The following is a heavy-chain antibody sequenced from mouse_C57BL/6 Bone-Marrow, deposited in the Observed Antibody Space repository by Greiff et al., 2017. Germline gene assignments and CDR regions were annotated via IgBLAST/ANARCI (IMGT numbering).Heavy chain of an antibody. CDR2: IYPGSGST. CDR1: GYTFTSYW. J-gene: IGHJ1*03. V-gene: IGHV1-55*01. D-gene: IGHD2-3*01. CDR3: ARSDYDDDFDV. Sequence: QVQLQQSGAELVKPGASVKMSCKASGYTFTSYWITWVKQRPGQGLEWIGDIYPGSGSTNYNEKFKSKVTLTVDTSSSPAYMQLSSLTSEDSTVYYCARSDYDDDFDVWGTGTTVTVSS.